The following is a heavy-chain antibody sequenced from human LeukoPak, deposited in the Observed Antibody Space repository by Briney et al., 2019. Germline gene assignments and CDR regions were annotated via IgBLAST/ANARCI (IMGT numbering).Heavy chain of an antibody. V-gene: IGHV3-30-3*01. CDR3: ARDSGGNSQNYFDY. J-gene: IGHJ4*02. CDR1: GFTFSSHA. Sequence: PGGSLRLSCAASGFTFSSHAMHWVRQPPGKGLEWVAVISYAGSNRYYADSVKGRFTISRDNSKNTLYLQMNSLRAGDTAVYYCARDSGGNSQNYFDYWGQGTLVTASS. CDR2: ISYAGSNR. D-gene: IGHD4-23*01.